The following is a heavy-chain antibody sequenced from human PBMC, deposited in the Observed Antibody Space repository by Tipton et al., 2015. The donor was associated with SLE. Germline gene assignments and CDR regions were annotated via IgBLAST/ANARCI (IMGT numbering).Heavy chain of an antibody. J-gene: IGHJ4*02. CDR2: ISDGGGT. Sequence: TLSLTCTVSGDCISSSGYYWVWIRQPPGKGLEWIGYISDGGGTNYNPSLKSRVTISVDTAKSQFSLRLTSVTAADTAMYYCARHGSGRIGDFEDWGQGTLATVSS. CDR1: GDCISSSGYY. V-gene: IGHV4-61*05. CDR3: ARHGSGRIGDFED. D-gene: IGHD3-10*01.